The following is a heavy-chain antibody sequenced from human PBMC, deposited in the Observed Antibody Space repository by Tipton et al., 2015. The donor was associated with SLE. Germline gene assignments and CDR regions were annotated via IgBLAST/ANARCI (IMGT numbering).Heavy chain of an antibody. CDR2: IWYDGSNK. V-gene: IGHV3-33*01. Sequence: QLVQSGGGVVQPGRSLRLSCAASGFTFSSYGMHWVRQAPGKGLEWVAVIWYDGSNKYYADSVKGRFTISRDNSKNTLYLQMNSLRAEDTAVYYCARDLGSSAFDIWGQGTMVTVSS. J-gene: IGHJ3*02. CDR3: ARDLGSSAFDI. CDR1: GFTFSSYG. D-gene: IGHD5/OR15-5a*01.